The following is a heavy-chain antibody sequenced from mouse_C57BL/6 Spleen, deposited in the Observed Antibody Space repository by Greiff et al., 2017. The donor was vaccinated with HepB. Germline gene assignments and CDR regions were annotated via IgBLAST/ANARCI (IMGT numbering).Heavy chain of an antibody. D-gene: IGHD1-1*01. CDR2: IYCDDDK. CDR1: GFSLSTSGMG. Sequence: QVQLKQSGPGILQSSQTLSLTCSFSGFSLSTSGMGVSWIRQPSGKGLEWLAHIYCDDDKRYNPSLKSRLTISKDTSRNQVFLKITSVDTADTATYYCARRASTVVAHWYFDVWGTGTTVTVSS. J-gene: IGHJ1*03. CDR3: ARRASTVVAHWYFDV. V-gene: IGHV8-12*01.